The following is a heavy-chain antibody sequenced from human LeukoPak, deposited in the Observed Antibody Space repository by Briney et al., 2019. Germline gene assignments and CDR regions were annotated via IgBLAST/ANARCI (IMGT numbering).Heavy chain of an antibody. CDR2: IDPSDSYT. CDR1: GYSFTSYW. CDR3: ARHSRGYSYGYSWFDP. V-gene: IGHV5-10-1*01. J-gene: IGHJ5*02. D-gene: IGHD5-18*01. Sequence: GESVKISCKGSGYSFTSYWISWVRQMPGKGMEWMGRIDPSDSYTNYSPSFQGHVTISADKSITTAYLQWSSLKASDTAMYYCARHSRGYSYGYSWFDPWGQGTLVTVSS.